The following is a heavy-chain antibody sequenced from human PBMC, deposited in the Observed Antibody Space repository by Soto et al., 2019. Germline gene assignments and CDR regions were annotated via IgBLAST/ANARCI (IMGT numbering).Heavy chain of an antibody. Sequence: VSCKASGYTFTSYGISWVRQAPGQGLEWMGWISAYNGNTNYAQKLQGRVTMTTDTSTSTAYMELRSLRSDDTAVYYCARTNNYDFWVSYGMYVWGQGTTVTVSS. V-gene: IGHV1-18*01. CDR3: ARTNNYDFWVSYGMYV. CDR2: ISAYNGNT. J-gene: IGHJ6*02. CDR1: GYTFTSYG. D-gene: IGHD3-3*01.